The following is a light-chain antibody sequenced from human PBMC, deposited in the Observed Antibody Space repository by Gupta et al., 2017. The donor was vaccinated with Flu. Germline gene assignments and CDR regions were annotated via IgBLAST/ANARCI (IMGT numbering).Light chain of an antibody. Sequence: GERATLSCRASQSVSSNLAWYQQKPGQAPRLLIYGASTRATGIPARFSGSGSGTEFTLTISSLQSEDFAVYYCQQYNNWLITFGQGTRLEIK. CDR2: GAS. CDR1: QSVSSN. V-gene: IGKV3-15*01. CDR3: QQYNNWLIT. J-gene: IGKJ5*01.